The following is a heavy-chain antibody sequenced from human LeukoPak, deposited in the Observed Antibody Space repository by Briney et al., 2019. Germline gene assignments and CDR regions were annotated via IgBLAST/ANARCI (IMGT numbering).Heavy chain of an antibody. D-gene: IGHD3-10*01. J-gene: IGHJ4*02. CDR3: ATPVTRGFGELLGEFDY. CDR2: ISSSSSYT. CDR1: GFTFSDYY. Sequence: GGSLRLSCAASGFTFSDYYMSWIRQAPGKGLEWVSYISSSSSYTNYADSVKGRFTISRDNAKNSLYLQMNSLRAEDTAVYYCATPVTRGFGELLGEFDYWGQGALVTVSS. V-gene: IGHV3-11*03.